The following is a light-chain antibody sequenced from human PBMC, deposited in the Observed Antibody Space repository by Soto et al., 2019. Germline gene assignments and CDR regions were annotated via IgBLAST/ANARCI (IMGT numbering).Light chain of an antibody. J-gene: IGKJ1*01. CDR3: QQRLNWPPG. CDR1: QSVTNY. Sequence: EFFLTQSADTTSYSPGNIATFSCXASQSVTNYIAWYQQRPGQAPRLLIYDASNRASGVPARFSGSGSGTDFTLTISDLEPADFGLYYCQQRLNWPPGFGQGTKVDIK. V-gene: IGKV3-11*01. CDR2: DAS.